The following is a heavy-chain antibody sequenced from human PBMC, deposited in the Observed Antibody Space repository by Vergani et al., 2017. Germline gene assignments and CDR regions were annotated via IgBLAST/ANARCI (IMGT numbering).Heavy chain of an antibody. Sequence: EVQLVESGGGLVKPGGSLRLSCAASGFTFSSYSMNWVRQAPGKGLEWVSSISSSSSTIYYADSVKGRFTISRDNAKNSLYLQMNSLRAEDTAVYYCARDSSGLRYFDWPRFDPWGQGTLVTVSS. CDR1: GFTFSSYS. J-gene: IGHJ5*02. CDR2: ISSSSSTI. CDR3: ARDSSGLRYFDWPRFDP. V-gene: IGHV3-21*01. D-gene: IGHD3-9*01.